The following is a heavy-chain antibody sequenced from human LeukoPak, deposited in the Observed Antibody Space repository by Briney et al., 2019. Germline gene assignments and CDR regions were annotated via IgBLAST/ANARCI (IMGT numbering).Heavy chain of an antibody. V-gene: IGHV4-34*01. Sequence: PSETLSLTCAVYGGSFSGYYWSWIRQPPGKGLEWIGEINHSGSTNYNPSLKSRVTISVDTSKNQFSLKLSSVTAADTAVYYCARGLAARPLSHRFDPWGQGTLVTVSS. CDR1: GGSFSGYY. J-gene: IGHJ5*02. CDR2: INHSGST. D-gene: IGHD6-6*01. CDR3: ARGLAARPLSHRFDP.